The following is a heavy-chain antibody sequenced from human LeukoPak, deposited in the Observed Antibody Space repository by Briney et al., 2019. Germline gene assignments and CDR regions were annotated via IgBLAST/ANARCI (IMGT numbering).Heavy chain of an antibody. CDR1: GYTFTGYY. V-gene: IGHV1-2*02. J-gene: IGHJ4*02. D-gene: IGHD6-13*01. CDR3: AIPRGSSWPDY. Sequence: ASMKVSCKASGYTFTGYYMHWVRQAPGQGLEWMGWINPNSGGTSYAQKFQGRVTMTRDTSISTAYMELSSLRSEDTAVYYCAIPRGSSWPDYWGQGTLVTVSS. CDR2: INPNSGGT.